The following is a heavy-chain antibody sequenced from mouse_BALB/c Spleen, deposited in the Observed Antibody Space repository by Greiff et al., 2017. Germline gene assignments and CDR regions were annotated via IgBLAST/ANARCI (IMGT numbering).Heavy chain of an antibody. CDR1: GFTFSSYG. CDR3: ARQPLITTVVAPWFAY. V-gene: IGHV5-6-3*01. CDR2: INSNGGCT. D-gene: IGHD1-1*01. Sequence: EVQRVESGGGLVQPGGSLKLSCAASGFTFSSYGMSWVRQTPDKRLELVATINSNGGCTYYPDSVKGRFTISRDNAKNTLYLQMSSLKSEDTAMYYCARQPLITTVVAPWFAYWGQGTLVTVSA. J-gene: IGHJ3*01.